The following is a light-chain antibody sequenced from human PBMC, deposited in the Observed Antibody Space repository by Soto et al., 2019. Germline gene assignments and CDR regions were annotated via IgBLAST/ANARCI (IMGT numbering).Light chain of an antibody. CDR3: QQSYSTPPWT. V-gene: IGKV1-39*01. CDR2: AAS. Sequence: DIQMPQSPSTLSASVGDRVTITCRASQSISSYLNWYQQKPGKAPKLLIYAASSLQGGVPSRFSGSGSGTDFTLTISSLQPEDFATYYCQQSYSTPPWTFGQGTKVDIK. CDR1: QSISSY. J-gene: IGKJ1*01.